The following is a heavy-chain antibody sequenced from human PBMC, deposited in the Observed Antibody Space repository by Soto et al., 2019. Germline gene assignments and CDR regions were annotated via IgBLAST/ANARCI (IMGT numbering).Heavy chain of an antibody. J-gene: IGHJ4*02. Sequence: SSETLSLTCSVSDDSISSYYWSWIRQPPGKGLQWIGYVFYRGGTAYNPSLKSRVTISLDMSKKQFSLNLNSVTAADTAAYFCARVQLVETVIDYWGQGTLVTVYS. V-gene: IGHV4-59*01. CDR1: DDSISSYY. CDR3: ARVQLVETVIDY. D-gene: IGHD1-1*01. CDR2: VFYRGGT.